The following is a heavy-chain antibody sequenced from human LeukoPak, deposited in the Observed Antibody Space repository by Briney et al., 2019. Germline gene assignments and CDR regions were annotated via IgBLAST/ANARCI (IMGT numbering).Heavy chain of an antibody. CDR1: GYSVSSGYC. D-gene: IGHD3-3*01. J-gene: IGHJ3*02. CDR2: IYHSGST. V-gene: IGHV4-38-2*01. Sequence: PSETLSLTCAVSGYSVSSGYCWGWIRQPPGKGLEWIGSIYHSGSTYYNPSLKSRVTISVDTSKYQFSLKLSSVTAADTAVYYCARHYYDFWSGYSPNPYDAFDIWGQGTMVTVSS. CDR3: ARHYYDFWSGYSPNPYDAFDI.